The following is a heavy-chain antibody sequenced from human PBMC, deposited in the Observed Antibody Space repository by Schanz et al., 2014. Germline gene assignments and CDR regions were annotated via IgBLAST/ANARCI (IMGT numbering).Heavy chain of an antibody. Sequence: QVQLVQSGAEVKKPGSSVKVSCTASGGTFSSYTISWIRQAPGQGLEWMGRIIPVLAIADYAQKFQGRVTITADKSTSTASMELSSLRSEDTAVYYCARDQSPYTNSSDVRYFDYWGQGTLVTVSS. J-gene: IGHJ4*02. CDR2: IIPVLAIA. D-gene: IGHD6-6*01. CDR3: ARDQSPYTNSSDVRYFDY. V-gene: IGHV1-69*08. CDR1: GGTFSSYT.